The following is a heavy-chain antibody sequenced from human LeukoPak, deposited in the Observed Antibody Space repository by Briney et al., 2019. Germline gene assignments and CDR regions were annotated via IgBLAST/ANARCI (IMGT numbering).Heavy chain of an antibody. V-gene: IGHV3-21*01. Sequence: PGGSLRLSCVASGFTFSSYSMNWVRQAPGKGLEWVSAISSRSNYIYYADSVKGRFTISRDNAKNSLYVQMNSLRAEDTAVYYCARIVAAAPYGMDVWGQGTTVAVSS. D-gene: IGHD6-25*01. CDR3: ARIVAAAPYGMDV. CDR2: ISSRSNYI. CDR1: GFTFSSYS. J-gene: IGHJ6*02.